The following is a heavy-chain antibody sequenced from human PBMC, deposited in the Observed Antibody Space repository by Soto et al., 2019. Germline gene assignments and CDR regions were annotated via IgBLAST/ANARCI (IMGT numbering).Heavy chain of an antibody. CDR2: INANSGDT. CDR1: GYTFSGHY. V-gene: IGHV1-2*02. Sequence: ASVKVSCKASGYTFSGHYMHWIRQAPGQGPEWLGWINANSGDTDRAPKFQDRLTMTRDTSISTAYMELSRLRSNDTAVYYCARGGALDGTSPPFNHWGQGTLVTVSS. J-gene: IGHJ4*02. CDR3: ARGGALDGTSPPFNH. D-gene: IGHD6-19*01.